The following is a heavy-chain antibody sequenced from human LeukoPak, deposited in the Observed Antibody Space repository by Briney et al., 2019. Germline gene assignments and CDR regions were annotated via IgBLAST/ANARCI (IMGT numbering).Heavy chain of an antibody. Sequence: PSETLSLTCAVSGYSISSGYYWGWIRQPPGKGLEWIGSIYHSGSTYYNPSLKSRVTISVDTSKNQFSLKLSSVTAADTAVYYCASVHDYITWGQGTLVTVSS. CDR2: IYHSGST. CDR3: ASVHDYIT. V-gene: IGHV4-38-2*01. D-gene: IGHD4-11*01. CDR1: GYSISSGYY. J-gene: IGHJ5*02.